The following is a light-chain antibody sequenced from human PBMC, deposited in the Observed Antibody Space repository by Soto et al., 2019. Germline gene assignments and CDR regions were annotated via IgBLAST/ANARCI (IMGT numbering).Light chain of an antibody. CDR3: QQFNSYLPT. V-gene: IGKV1-13*02. J-gene: IGKJ3*01. CDR1: QGISSA. Sequence: ALQLTQSPSSLSASVGDRVTITCRASQGISSALAWYQQKPGKAPKLLIYDASSLESGVPSRFSGSGSGTDFTLTISSLQPEDCATYYCQQFNSYLPTFGPGTKVDIK. CDR2: DAS.